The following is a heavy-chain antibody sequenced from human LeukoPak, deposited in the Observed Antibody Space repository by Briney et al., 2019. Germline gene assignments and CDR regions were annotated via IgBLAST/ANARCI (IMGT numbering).Heavy chain of an antibody. CDR3: ARAWGYSYGTPFWDY. Sequence: ASVRVSCKASGYTFTSYGISWVRQAPGQGLEWMGWISAYNGNTDYAQKLQGRVTMTTDTSTSTAYMELRSLRSDDTAVYYCARAWGYSYGTPFWDYWGQGTLVTVSS. CDR2: ISAYNGNT. V-gene: IGHV1-18*01. J-gene: IGHJ4*02. D-gene: IGHD5-18*01. CDR1: GYTFTSYG.